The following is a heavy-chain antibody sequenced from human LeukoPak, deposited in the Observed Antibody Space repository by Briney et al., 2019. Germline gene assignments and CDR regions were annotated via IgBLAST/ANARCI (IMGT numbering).Heavy chain of an antibody. Sequence: GGSLRLSCAASGFTFSSSSMIWVRQAPGKGLEWVSYISSGSSTIYYADSVKGRFTISRDNAKNSLYLQMNSLRDEDTAVYFCARGMYYEMDYWGQGTLVTVSS. D-gene: IGHD3-3*01. V-gene: IGHV3-48*02. CDR3: ARGMYYEMDY. J-gene: IGHJ4*02. CDR2: ISSGSSTI. CDR1: GFTFSSSS.